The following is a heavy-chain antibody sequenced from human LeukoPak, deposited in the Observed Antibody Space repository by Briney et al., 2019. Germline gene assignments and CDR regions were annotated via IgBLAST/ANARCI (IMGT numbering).Heavy chain of an antibody. Sequence: ASVKVSCKASGYTFTSYGISWVRQAPGQGLEWMGWISAYNGNTNYAQKLQGRVTMTTDTSTSTAYMELRSLRSDDTAVYYCARVYRPDSSITMIVVVGEATQLNWFDPWGQGTLVTVSS. CDR1: GYTFTSYG. CDR3: ARVYRPDSSITMIVVVGEATQLNWFDP. CDR2: ISAYNGNT. D-gene: IGHD3-22*01. V-gene: IGHV1-18*01. J-gene: IGHJ5*02.